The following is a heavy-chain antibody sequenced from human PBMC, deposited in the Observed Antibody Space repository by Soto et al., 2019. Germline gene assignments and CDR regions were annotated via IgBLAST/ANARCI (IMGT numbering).Heavy chain of an antibody. CDR1: GGSFSGYY. D-gene: IGHD3-9*01. Sequence: SETLSLTCTVSGGSFSGYYWSWIRQPPGKGLEWIGEINHSGSTNYNPSLKSRVTISVDTSKNQFSLKLSSVTAADTAVYYCARGDGSNYDILTGYDYWGQGTLVTVSS. V-gene: IGHV4-34*01. J-gene: IGHJ4*02. CDR3: ARGDGSNYDILTGYDY. CDR2: INHSGST.